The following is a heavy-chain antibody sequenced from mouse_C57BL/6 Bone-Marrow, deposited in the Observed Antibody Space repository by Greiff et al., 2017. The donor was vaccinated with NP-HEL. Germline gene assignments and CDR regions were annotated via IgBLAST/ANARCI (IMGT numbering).Heavy chain of an antibody. V-gene: IGHV1-19*01. CDR3: ARITTVAPNY. CDR1: GYTFTDYY. J-gene: IGHJ2*01. CDR2: INPYNGGP. Sequence: VQLQQSGPVLVKPGASVKMSCKASGYTFTDYYMNWVKQSHGKSLEWIGVINPYNGGPSYNQKFKGKATLTVDKSSSPAYMELNSLTSEDSAVYYCARITTVAPNYWGQGTTLTVSS. D-gene: IGHD1-1*01.